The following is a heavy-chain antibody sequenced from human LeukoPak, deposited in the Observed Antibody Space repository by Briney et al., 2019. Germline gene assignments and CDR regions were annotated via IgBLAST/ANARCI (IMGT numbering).Heavy chain of an antibody. Sequence: GGSLRLSCAASGFTFSSYSMNWVRQAPGKGLEWVSSISSSGDYIYYADSIKGRFTISRDNAKNSLYLQMNSLRAEDTAVYYCANYLSYGPIGWGQGTLVIVSS. CDR3: ANYLSYGPIG. J-gene: IGHJ4*02. CDR1: GFTFSSYS. D-gene: IGHD3-10*01. V-gene: IGHV3-21*04. CDR2: ISSSGDYI.